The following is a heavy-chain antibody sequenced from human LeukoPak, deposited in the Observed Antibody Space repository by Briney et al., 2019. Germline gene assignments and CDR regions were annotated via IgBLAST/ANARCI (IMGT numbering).Heavy chain of an antibody. CDR2: IDGDGSST. Sequence: GGSLTLSCAASGFTFSSYWMQWVRQAPGKGLVWVSRIDGDGSSTNYADSVKGRFTISRDNAKNSLWLQMDSLRAEDTAVYYCARGSLLWFGELPFDPWGQGTLVTVSS. V-gene: IGHV3-74*01. D-gene: IGHD3-10*01. CDR3: ARGSLLWFGELPFDP. J-gene: IGHJ5*02. CDR1: GFTFSSYW.